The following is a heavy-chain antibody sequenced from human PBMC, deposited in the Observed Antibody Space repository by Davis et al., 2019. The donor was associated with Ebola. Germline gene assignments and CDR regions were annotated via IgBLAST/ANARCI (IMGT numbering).Heavy chain of an antibody. CDR2: IYYSGIT. CDR3: ARQGWSGYSLRHWLDP. Sequence: SGSLRLSCTVSGGSIISSSSYWGWIRQPPRKGLEWIGSIYYSGITYYNPSLKSRVTISVDTSKNQFSLKLRSVTAADTAVYYCARQGWSGYSLRHWLDPWGRGTLVTVSS. D-gene: IGHD3-3*01. J-gene: IGHJ5*02. CDR1: GGSIISSSSY. V-gene: IGHV4-39*01.